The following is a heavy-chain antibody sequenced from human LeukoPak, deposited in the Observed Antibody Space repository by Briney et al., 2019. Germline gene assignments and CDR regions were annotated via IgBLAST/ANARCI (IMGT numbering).Heavy chain of an antibody. CDR1: GYTFTSYG. CDR3: ARKVPFLSSGYRDNWFDP. J-gene: IGHJ5*02. V-gene: IGHV1-18*01. Sequence: ASVKVSCKASGYTFTSYGISWVRQAPGQGLEWMGWSSAYNGNTNYAQKLQGRVTMTTDTSTSTAYMELRSLRSDDTAVYYCARKVPFLSSGYRDNWFDPWGQGTMVTVSS. CDR2: SSAYNGNT. D-gene: IGHD3-22*01.